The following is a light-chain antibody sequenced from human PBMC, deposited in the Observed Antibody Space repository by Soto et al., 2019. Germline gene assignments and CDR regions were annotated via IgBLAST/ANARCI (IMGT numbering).Light chain of an antibody. J-gene: IGKJ2*01. Sequence: EIVMTQYPATLSVSAGERAALSCRASQSVGNSLAWYQQKPGQAPRLLLYRASYRATGIADRFSGSGSGTEFTLTISSLQSEDFAVYYCQQYKNGYSFGQGTKLEIK. CDR2: RAS. CDR1: QSVGNS. CDR3: QQYKNGYS. V-gene: IGKV3-15*01.